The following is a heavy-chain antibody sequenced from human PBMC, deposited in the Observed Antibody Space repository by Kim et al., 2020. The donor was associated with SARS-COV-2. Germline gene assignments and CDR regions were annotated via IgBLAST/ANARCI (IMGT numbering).Heavy chain of an antibody. Sequence: ASVKGSCKASGYTFTDYGISWVRQAPGQGLEWMGWISAYNGNTNYAQKVQGRVTMTTDTSTSTAYMELRSLRSDDAAMYFCARGVWSSSSTGPSFDYWGQGTLVTVSS. D-gene: IGHD6-6*01. V-gene: IGHV1-18*01. J-gene: IGHJ4*02. CDR3: ARGVWSSSSTGPSFDY. CDR2: ISAYNGNT. CDR1: GYTFTDYG.